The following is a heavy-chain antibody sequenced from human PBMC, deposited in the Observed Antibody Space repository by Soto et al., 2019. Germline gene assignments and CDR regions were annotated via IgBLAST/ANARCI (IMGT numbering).Heavy chain of an antibody. CDR2: ISAYNGNT. CDR3: ARDPMIVVVIPENYFEY. D-gene: IGHD3-22*01. Sequence: ASVKVSCKASGYTFTSYGISWVRQAPGQGLEWMGWISAYNGNTNYAQKLQGRVTMTTDTSTSTAYMELRSLRSDDTAVYYCARDPMIVVVIPENYFEYWGQGTLVTVSS. V-gene: IGHV1-18*01. CDR1: GYTFTSYG. J-gene: IGHJ4*02.